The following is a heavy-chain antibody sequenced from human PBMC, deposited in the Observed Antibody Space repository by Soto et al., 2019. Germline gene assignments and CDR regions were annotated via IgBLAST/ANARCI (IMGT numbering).Heavy chain of an antibody. J-gene: IGHJ4*02. CDR3: ARGGLMVYAMFDY. Sequence: QVQLQQWGAGLLKPSETLSLTCAVYGVSFSGYYWSWIRQPPGKGLEWIGEINHSGSTKYHPSLKSRVTISGDTSKNQFSLRLSSVTAADTALYYCARGGLMVYAMFDYWGQGTLVTVSS. CDR1: GVSFSGYY. V-gene: IGHV4-34*01. CDR2: INHSGST. D-gene: IGHD2-8*01.